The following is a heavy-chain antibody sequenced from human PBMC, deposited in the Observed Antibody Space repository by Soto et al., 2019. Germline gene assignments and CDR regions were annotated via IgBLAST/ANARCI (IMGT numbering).Heavy chain of an antibody. CDR1: GGTFSSYA. CDR2: IIPIFGTA. D-gene: IGHD5-18*01. V-gene: IGHV1-69*13. J-gene: IGHJ5*02. CDR3: AREGYSYGSPGYNWFDP. Sequence: SVKVSCKASGGTFSSYAISWVRQAPGQGLEWMGGIIPIFGTANYAQKFQGRVTITADESTSTAYMELSSLRSEDTAVYYCAREGYSYGSPGYNWFDPWGQGTLVTVSS.